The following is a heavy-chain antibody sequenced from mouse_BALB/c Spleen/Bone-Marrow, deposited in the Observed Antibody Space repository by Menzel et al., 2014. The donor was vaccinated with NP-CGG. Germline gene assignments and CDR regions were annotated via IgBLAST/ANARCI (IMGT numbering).Heavy chain of an antibody. D-gene: IGHD1-1*01. Sequence: DVHLVESGGGLVQPGGSMKLSCVASGFTFSTYWMSWVRQSPEKGLEWVAEIRLKSDNYATHYAESVKGKFTISRDDSKSRLYLQMNSLSAEDTGIYYCTDGGTTVGFAYWGQGTLVTVSA. J-gene: IGHJ3*01. CDR1: GFTFSTYW. CDR2: IRLKSDNYAT. CDR3: TDGGTTVGFAY. V-gene: IGHV6-3*01.